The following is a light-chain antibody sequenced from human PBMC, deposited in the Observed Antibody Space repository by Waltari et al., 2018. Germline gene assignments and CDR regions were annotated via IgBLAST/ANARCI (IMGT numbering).Light chain of an antibody. Sequence: QSVLTQPPSISAAAGQTVTISCSGTRSNIGDYYVSWYQQVPETAPKILIYDNFKRPSGVSDRFSGSKSGPSATLVITGLQTGDEADYFCGTWDASLTAWVFGGGTRLSVL. V-gene: IGLV1-51*01. CDR1: RSNIGDYY. CDR2: DNF. J-gene: IGLJ3*02. CDR3: GTWDASLTAWV.